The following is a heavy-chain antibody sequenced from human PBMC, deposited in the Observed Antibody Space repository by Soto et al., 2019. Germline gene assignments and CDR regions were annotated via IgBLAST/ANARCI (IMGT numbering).Heavy chain of an antibody. V-gene: IGHV3-21*01. CDR3: AKGGTHFDY. CDR2: ISTSSTYI. D-gene: IGHD1-1*01. CDR1: GFTFSSWT. Sequence: PGGSLRLSCTVPGFTFSSWTMNWVRQAPGKGLEWVSSISTSSTYIYYADSVKGRFTISRDNAKDSLYLNMNNLRADDTAVYYCAKGGTHFDYWGQGTLVTVSS. J-gene: IGHJ4*02.